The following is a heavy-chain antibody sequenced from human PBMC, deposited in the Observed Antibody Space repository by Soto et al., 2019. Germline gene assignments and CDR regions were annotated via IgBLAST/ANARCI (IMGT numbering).Heavy chain of an antibody. J-gene: IGHJ3*02. D-gene: IGHD2-15*01. CDR2: INPSGGST. CDR1: GYTFTSYY. CDR3: AREDGVVVAATQDAFDT. V-gene: IGHV1-46*01. Sequence: GASVKVSCKASGYTFTSYYMHWVRQAPGQGLEWMGIINPSGGSTSYAQKFQGRVTMTRDTSTSTVYMELSSLRSEDTAVYYCAREDGVVVAATQDAFDTWGQGTMVTVSS.